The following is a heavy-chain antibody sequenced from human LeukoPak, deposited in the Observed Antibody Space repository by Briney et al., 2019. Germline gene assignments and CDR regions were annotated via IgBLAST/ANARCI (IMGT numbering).Heavy chain of an antibody. D-gene: IGHD3-10*01. CDR3: AIRGQTYYYGSGSSNWFDP. J-gene: IGHJ5*02. V-gene: IGHV4-39*07. CDR2: IFYSGST. CDR1: SGSISTSNYY. Sequence: SETLSLTCTVSSGSISTSNYYWGWVRQPPGKALEWIGNIFYSGSTYYSPSLKSRVTISVDTSKNQFSLKLSSVTAADTAVYYCAIRGQTYYYGSGSSNWFDPWGQGTLVTVSS.